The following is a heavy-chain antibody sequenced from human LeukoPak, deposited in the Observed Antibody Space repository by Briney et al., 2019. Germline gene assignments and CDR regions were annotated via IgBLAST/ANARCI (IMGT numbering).Heavy chain of an antibody. CDR2: INPNSGGT. CDR1: GYTFTGYY. CDR3: ARAPPASITIFGVAPYYFDY. J-gene: IGHJ4*02. V-gene: IGHV1-2*02. D-gene: IGHD3-3*01. Sequence: ASVKVSCKASGYTFTGYYMHWVRQAPGQGLEWMGWINPNSGGTNYAQKFQGRVTMTRDTSISTAYMELSRLRSDDMAVYYCARAPPASITIFGVAPYYFDYWGQGTLVTVSS.